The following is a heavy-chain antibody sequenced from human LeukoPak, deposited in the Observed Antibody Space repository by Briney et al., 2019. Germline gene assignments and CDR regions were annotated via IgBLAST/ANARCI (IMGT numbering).Heavy chain of an antibody. D-gene: IGHD1/OR15-1a*01. Sequence: GGSLRLSCAASGFTFSTYWMHWVRQAPGKGLVWVSGINSDGSSINYADSVKGRFTSSRDNAKNTLYLQMSSLRAEDTAVYYCANTDYWGQGTLVTVSS. V-gene: IGHV3-74*01. J-gene: IGHJ4*02. CDR3: ANTDY. CDR2: INSDGSSI. CDR1: GFTFSTYW.